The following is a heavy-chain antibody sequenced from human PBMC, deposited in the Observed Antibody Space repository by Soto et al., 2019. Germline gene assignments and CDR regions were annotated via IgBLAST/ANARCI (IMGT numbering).Heavy chain of an antibody. Sequence: EVQLLESGGGLVQPGGSLRLSCAASGFTFSSYAMSWVRQAPGKGLDWVSAISVSVGSTYYADSVKGRFTISRDNSKNTLDLQMNSLRAEDTAVYYCEKVERAVAGIIVWGQGTLVTVSS. D-gene: IGHD6-19*01. CDR2: ISVSVGST. CDR1: GFTFSSYA. V-gene: IGHV3-23*01. J-gene: IGHJ4*02. CDR3: EKVERAVAGIIV.